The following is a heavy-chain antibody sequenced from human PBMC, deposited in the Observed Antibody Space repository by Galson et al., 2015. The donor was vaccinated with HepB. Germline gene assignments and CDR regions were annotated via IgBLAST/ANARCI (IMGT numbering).Heavy chain of an antibody. Sequence: QVQLQESGPGLVKPSQTLSLTCTVSGGSISSGGYYWSWIRQHPGKGLEWIGYTYYNPSLKSRVTISVDTSKNQFSLKLSSVTAADTAVYYCAREFVGATATLCAFDIWGQGTMVTVSS. V-gene: IGHV4-31*03. J-gene: IGHJ3*02. CDR2: T. CDR1: GGSISSGGYY. CDR3: AREFVGATATLCAFDI. D-gene: IGHD1-26*01.